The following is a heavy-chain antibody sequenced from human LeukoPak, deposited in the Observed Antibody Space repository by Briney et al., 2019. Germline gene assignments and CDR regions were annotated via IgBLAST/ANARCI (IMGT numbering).Heavy chain of an antibody. CDR1: GFTFDDSV. CDR3: AKGRGGSGWYAEY. Sequence: SGGVVVQPGGSLGLSCAASGFTFDDSVMHWVRQAPGKALEWVSLINWDGASTYYADSVKGRFTISRDNSKDSLYLQMNSLRPEDTAWYYCAKGRGGSGWYAEYWGQGTLVTVSS. J-gene: IGHJ4*02. D-gene: IGHD6-19*01. V-gene: IGHV3-43D*03. CDR2: INWDGAST.